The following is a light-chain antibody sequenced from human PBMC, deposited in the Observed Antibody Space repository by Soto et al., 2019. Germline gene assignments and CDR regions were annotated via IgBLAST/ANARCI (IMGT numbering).Light chain of an antibody. Sequence: DIVVTQSPLSLPVTPGEPASISCRSSQSLLHSNGHKYLDWYLQKPGQSPQLLVYMGSNRASGVPDRVSGSGSYTDFTLKISRVEAEDVGVYYCMQTLQTRTFGQGTKVEIK. CDR2: MGS. J-gene: IGKJ1*01. V-gene: IGKV2-28*01. CDR3: MQTLQTRT. CDR1: QSLLHSNGHKY.